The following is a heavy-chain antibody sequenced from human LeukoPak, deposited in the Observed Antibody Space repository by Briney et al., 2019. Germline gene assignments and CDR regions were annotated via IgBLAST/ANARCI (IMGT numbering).Heavy chain of an antibody. J-gene: IGHJ5*02. V-gene: IGHV1-69*05. Sequence: GASVKVSCKASGGTFSSYAISWVRQPPAQGLEWMGGIIPIFGTANYAQKFQGRVTITTDESTSTAYMELSSLRSEDTAVYYCAREDYSNYVNHWFDPWGQGTLVTVSS. CDR3: AREDYSNYVNHWFDP. CDR2: IIPIFGTA. D-gene: IGHD4-11*01. CDR1: GGTFSSYA.